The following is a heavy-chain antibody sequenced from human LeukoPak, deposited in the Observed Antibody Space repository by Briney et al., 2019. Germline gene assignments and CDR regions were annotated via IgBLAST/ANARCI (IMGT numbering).Heavy chain of an antibody. CDR1: GFTFSSYA. Sequence: GGSLRLSCAASGFTFSSYAMSWVRQAPGKGLEWVSLINDSGGNTYYADSVKGRFTISRDNSKNMLFLQMSSLRAEDTAVYYCAKTSAGIRGGYFDYWGQGTLVTVSS. V-gene: IGHV3-23*01. CDR3: AKTSAGIRGGYFDY. J-gene: IGHJ4*02. D-gene: IGHD3-10*01. CDR2: INDSGGNT.